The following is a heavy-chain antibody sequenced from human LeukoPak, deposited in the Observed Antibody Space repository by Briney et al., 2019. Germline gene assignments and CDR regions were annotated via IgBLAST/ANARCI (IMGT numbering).Heavy chain of an antibody. Sequence: ASVKVSCKASGYTFTSYGISWVRQAPGQGLEWMGWISAYSGNTNYAQKLQGRVTMTTDTSTSTAYMELRSLRSDDTAVYYCARERTTPSGVAFDIWGQGTMVTVSS. J-gene: IGHJ3*02. CDR1: GYTFTSYG. CDR3: ARERTTPSGVAFDI. CDR2: ISAYSGNT. D-gene: IGHD2-15*01. V-gene: IGHV1-18*01.